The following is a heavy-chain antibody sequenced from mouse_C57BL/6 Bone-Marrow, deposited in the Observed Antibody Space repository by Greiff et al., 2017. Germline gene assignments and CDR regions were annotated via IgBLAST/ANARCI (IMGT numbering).Heavy chain of an antibody. CDR1: GFTFSDYY. CDR3: ARGIVEENWFAY. D-gene: IGHD1-1*01. CDR2: ISNGGGST. Sequence: DVMLVESGGGLVQPGGSLKLSCAASGFTFSDYYMYWVRQTPEKRLEWVAYISNGGGSTYYPDTVKGRFTISRDNAKNTLYLQMSRLKSEDTAMYYCARGIVEENWFAYWGQGTLVTVSA. V-gene: IGHV5-12*01. J-gene: IGHJ3*01.